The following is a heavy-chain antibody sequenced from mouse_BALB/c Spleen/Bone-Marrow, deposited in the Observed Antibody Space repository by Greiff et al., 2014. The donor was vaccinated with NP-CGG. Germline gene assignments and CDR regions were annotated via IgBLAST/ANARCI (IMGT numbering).Heavy chain of an antibody. J-gene: IGHJ3*01. CDR1: GFNIKDTY. D-gene: IGHD1-1*01. Sequence: LVESGAELVKPGASVKLSCTASGFNIKDTYMHWVKQRPEQGLEWIGRIDPANGNTKYDPKFQGKATITADTSSNTAYLQLSSLTSEDTAVYYCASYYYDSSGFAYWGQGTLVTVSA. V-gene: IGHV14-3*02. CDR2: IDPANGNT. CDR3: ASYYYDSSGFAY.